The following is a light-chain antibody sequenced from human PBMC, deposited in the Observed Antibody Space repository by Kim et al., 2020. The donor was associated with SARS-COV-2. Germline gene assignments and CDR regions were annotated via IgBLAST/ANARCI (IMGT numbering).Light chain of an antibody. J-gene: IGKJ2*01. CDR1: LSVLNKSNKKNY. Sequence: SATIHCKSSLSVLNKSNKKNYVAWYKQKPGQPPKLLIYWASTRESGVPDRLSGSGSGTDFSLTINNLQVEDVAVYYCQQYFSSPYTFGQGTKLEI. CDR3: QQYFSSPYT. V-gene: IGKV4-1*01. CDR2: WAS.